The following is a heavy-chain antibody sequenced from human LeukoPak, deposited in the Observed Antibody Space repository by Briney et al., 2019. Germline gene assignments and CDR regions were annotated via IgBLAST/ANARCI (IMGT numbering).Heavy chain of an antibody. Sequence: GGTLRLSCAASGFTFSSYGMSWVRQAPGKGLEWISGISGSGGNTYYADSVKGRFTISRDNSKNTLYLQMNSLRAEDTAVYYCAKSFGPVIAAAGTGADWGQGTLVTVSS. CDR2: ISGSGGNT. D-gene: IGHD6-13*01. J-gene: IGHJ4*02. CDR3: AKSFGPVIAAAGTGAD. CDR1: GFTFSSYG. V-gene: IGHV3-23*01.